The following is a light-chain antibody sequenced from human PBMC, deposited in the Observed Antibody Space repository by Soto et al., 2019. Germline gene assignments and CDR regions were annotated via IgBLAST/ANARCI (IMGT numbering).Light chain of an antibody. CDR1: SSNIGSHT. CDR3: AAWYDSLNGVV. CDR2: SNT. V-gene: IGLV1-44*01. J-gene: IGLJ2*01. Sequence: QSALTQPPSASGTPGQTIAISCSGGSSNIGSHTVNWYQQLPGTAPRLLIYSNTQRPSGVPDRFSGSKSGTSASLAISGLQSEDEGDYYCAAWYDSLNGVVFGGGTKVT.